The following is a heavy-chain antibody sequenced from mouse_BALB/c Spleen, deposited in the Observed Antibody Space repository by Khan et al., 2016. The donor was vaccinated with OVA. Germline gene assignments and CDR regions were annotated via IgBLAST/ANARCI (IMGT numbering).Heavy chain of an antibody. CDR1: GFTFGTYG. D-gene: IGHD1-1*02. CDR3: TRLAYYYNSEGFAY. Sequence: EVELVESGGDLVKPGGSLKLSCAASGFTFGTYGMSWVRQTPDKRLEWVATINTGGHYTYYIDSVKGRFTISRDNARNTLYLQMSSLKSEDTAMYYCTRLAYYYNSEGFAYWGQGTLVTVSA. V-gene: IGHV5-6*01. J-gene: IGHJ3*01. CDR2: INTGGHYT.